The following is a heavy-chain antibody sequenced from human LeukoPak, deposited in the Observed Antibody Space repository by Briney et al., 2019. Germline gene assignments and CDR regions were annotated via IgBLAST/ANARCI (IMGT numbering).Heavy chain of an antibody. CDR1: GFTFSSYG. D-gene: IGHD3-22*01. Sequence: GRSLRLSCAASGFTFSSYGIHWVRQAPDKGLEWVAVISYDGRNKYYGDSVKGRFTISRDNSKNTLYLQMNSLRPEDTAVYYCARVDSSGSSGYYYYFDYWGQGTLVTVSS. J-gene: IGHJ4*02. V-gene: IGHV3-30*04. CDR3: ARVDSSGSSGYYYYFDY. CDR2: ISYDGRNK.